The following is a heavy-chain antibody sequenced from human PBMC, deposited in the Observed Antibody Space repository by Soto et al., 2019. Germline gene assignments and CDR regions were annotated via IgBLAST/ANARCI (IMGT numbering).Heavy chain of an antibody. J-gene: IGHJ6*02. Sequence: GGSLRLSCAASGFTFSNAWMSWVRQAPGKGLEWVGRIKSKTDGGTTDYAAPVKGRFTISRDDSKNTLYLQMNSLKTEDTAVYYCTTGPPLVATGHYYYGMDVWGQGTTVTVS. CDR1: GFTFSNAW. D-gene: IGHD5-12*01. V-gene: IGHV3-15*01. CDR2: IKSKTDGGTT. CDR3: TTGPPLVATGHYYYGMDV.